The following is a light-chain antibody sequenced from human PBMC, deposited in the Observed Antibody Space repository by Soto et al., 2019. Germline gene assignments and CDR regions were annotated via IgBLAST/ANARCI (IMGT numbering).Light chain of an antibody. CDR1: QGINTY. CDR2: DSS. Sequence: DIQLTQSPPFLSASVGDRVTITCRASQGINTYLAWYQQNPGKAPKLMIYDSSTLQSGVPSRFSGSGSGTDFTLTINSLQPEDFATYYCQQLNTFPLTFGGGTKVEIK. J-gene: IGKJ4*01. CDR3: QQLNTFPLT. V-gene: IGKV1-9*01.